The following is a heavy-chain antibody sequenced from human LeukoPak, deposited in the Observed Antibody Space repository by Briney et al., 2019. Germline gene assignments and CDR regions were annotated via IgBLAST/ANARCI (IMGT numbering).Heavy chain of an antibody. V-gene: IGHV3-33*08. CDR1: GFTFSSYG. J-gene: IGHJ6*03. Sequence: QPGRSLRLSCAASGFTFSSYGMHWVRQAPGKGLEWVAFIRYDGSNKYYADSVKGRFTISRDNSKNTLYLQMNSLRAEDTAVYYCASRHSSSWYYYYYYMDVWGRGTTVTVSS. CDR3: ASRHSSSWYYYYYYMDV. D-gene: IGHD6-13*01. CDR2: IRYDGSNK.